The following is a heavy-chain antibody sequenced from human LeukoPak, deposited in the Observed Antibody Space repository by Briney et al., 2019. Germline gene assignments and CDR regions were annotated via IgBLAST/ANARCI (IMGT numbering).Heavy chain of an antibody. CDR1: GFISSNYA. J-gene: IGHJ4*02. Sequence: GGSLRLSCAASGFISSNYAMAWARLTPGKGLEWVSAISGSGGTTYYTDSVKGRFTISRDSSTNTLYLKLSSLRAEDTAIYYCARGGSVFAYFFDYWGQGTLVTVSS. D-gene: IGHD3-10*01. CDR2: ISGSGGTT. CDR3: ARGGSVFAYFFDY. V-gene: IGHV3-23*01.